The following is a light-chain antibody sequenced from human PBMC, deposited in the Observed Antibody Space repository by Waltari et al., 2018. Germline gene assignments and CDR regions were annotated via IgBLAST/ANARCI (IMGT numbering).Light chain of an antibody. CDR3: ATWDDGLSGVV. CDR1: SSNIGGNP. J-gene: IGLJ3*02. Sequence: QSVLTQPPSASGTPGQRVTISCSGTSSNIGGNPLPWYQHLPGTAPKLLTYLNNRRPSGVPDRFSGSKSGTSASLAISGLQSEDEALYYCATWDDGLSGVVFGGGTKVTVL. CDR2: LNN. V-gene: IGLV1-44*01.